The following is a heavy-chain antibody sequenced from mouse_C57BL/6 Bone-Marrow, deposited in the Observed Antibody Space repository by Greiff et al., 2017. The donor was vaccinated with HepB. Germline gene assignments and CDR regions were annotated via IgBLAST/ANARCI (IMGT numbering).Heavy chain of an antibody. J-gene: IGHJ3*01. Sequence: QVQLKQPGAELVRPGSSVKLSCKASGYTFTSYWMDWVKQRPGQGLEWIGNIYPSDSETHYNQKFKDKATLTVDKSSSTAYMQLSSLTSEDSAVYYCAPMVTTRAWFAYWGQGTLVTVSA. CDR2: IYPSDSET. V-gene: IGHV1-61*01. CDR1: GYTFTSYW. D-gene: IGHD2-2*01. CDR3: APMVTTRAWFAY.